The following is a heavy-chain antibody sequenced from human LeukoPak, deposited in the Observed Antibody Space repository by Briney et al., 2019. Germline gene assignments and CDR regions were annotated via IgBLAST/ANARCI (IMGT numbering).Heavy chain of an antibody. D-gene: IGHD5-18*01. J-gene: IGHJ3*02. CDR1: GGSISSSSYY. CDR2: IYYSGST. Sequence: SETLSLTCTVSGGSISSSSYYWGWIRQPPGKGLEWIGSIYYSGSTYYNPSLKSRVTISVDTSKNQFSLKLSSVTAADTAVYYCAIEGGYSYGPQPHAFDIWGQGTMVTVSS. V-gene: IGHV4-39*07. CDR3: AIEGGYSYGPQPHAFDI.